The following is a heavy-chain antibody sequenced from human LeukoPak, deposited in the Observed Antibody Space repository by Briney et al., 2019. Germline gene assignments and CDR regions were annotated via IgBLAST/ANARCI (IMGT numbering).Heavy chain of an antibody. V-gene: IGHV1-2*02. CDR3: ARDKGVVVVVPAALVA. D-gene: IGHD2-2*01. CDR2: INPNSGGT. J-gene: IGHJ5*02. Sequence: ASVKVSCKASGYTFTGYYMHWVRQAPGQGLEWMGWINPNSGGTNYAQKFQGRVTMTRDTSISTAYMELSRLRSDDTAVYYRARDKGVVVVVPAALVAWGQGTLVTVSS. CDR1: GYTFTGYY.